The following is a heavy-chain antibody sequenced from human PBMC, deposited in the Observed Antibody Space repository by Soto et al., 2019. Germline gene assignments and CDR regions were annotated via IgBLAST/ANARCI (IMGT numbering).Heavy chain of an antibody. D-gene: IGHD3-16*02. V-gene: IGHV3-48*01. Sequence: GGSLRLSCVGSAFTLSSYWMTWVRQAPGKGLEWVSYISSSGVTTYYTDSVKGRFTISRDNAKNSLYLQMDSLRAEDTAVYYCARDLVVGPPDYWGQGTPVTVSS. CDR2: ISSSGVTT. CDR1: AFTLSSYW. J-gene: IGHJ4*02. CDR3: ARDLVVGPPDY.